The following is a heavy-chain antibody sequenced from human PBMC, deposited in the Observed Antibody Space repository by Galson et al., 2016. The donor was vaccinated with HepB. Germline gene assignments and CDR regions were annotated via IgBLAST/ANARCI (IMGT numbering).Heavy chain of an antibody. J-gene: IGHJ4*02. CDR1: GGSMSDNSW. D-gene: IGHD1-26*01. V-gene: IGHV4-4*02. CDR3: TRGTLGTTASMAFDF. Sequence: SETLSLTCAVSGGSMSDNSWWAWVRQSPRKDLEWIGEIYQTGTAHYNPSFTSRATISIDKSNNQISLRLESVTAADTAVYYCTRGTLGTTASMAFDFWGQETLVSVSP. CDR2: IYQTGTA.